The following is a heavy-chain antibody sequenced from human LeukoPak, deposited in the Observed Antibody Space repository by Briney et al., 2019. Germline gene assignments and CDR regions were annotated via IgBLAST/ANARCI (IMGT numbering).Heavy chain of an antibody. Sequence: GGSLRLSCAASGFIFSSYDMHWVRQATGKGLESVSAIGTAGDTYYPGSVKGRFTISRDNSKNTLHLQMNSLRPDDTAVYYCAKDGPYCGGITCYFRYFDLWGRGTLVTVSS. V-gene: IGHV3-13*01. D-gene: IGHD2-21*01. CDR1: GFIFSSYD. CDR3: AKDGPYCGGITCYFRYFDL. J-gene: IGHJ2*01. CDR2: IGTAGDT.